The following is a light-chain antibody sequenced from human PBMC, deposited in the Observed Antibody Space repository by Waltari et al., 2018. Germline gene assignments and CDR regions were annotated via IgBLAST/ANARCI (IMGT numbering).Light chain of an antibody. J-gene: IGLJ3*02. CDR2: EVT. Sequence: QSALTQPASVSGSPGQSITISCTGTSSDVGNYNFVSWFQQHPDKAPKLMISEVTKRPSGVSNRFSGSKSGNTASLTISGLQAEDEAHYYCCSYTSSNTWVFGGGTKLTVL. CDR1: SSDVGNYNF. V-gene: IGLV2-23*02. CDR3: CSYTSSNTWV.